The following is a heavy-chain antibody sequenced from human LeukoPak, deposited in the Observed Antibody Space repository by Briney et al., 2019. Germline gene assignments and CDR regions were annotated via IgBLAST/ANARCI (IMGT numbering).Heavy chain of an antibody. V-gene: IGHV4-59*01. J-gene: IGHJ4*02. Sequence: SETLSLTYTVSGDSIISYFWNWIRQPPGKGLEWIGSIYYSGSTNYNPSLKGRVTISLDTSKNQFSLRLNSVTPADTAVYYCARGGYNSAPFDYWGQGTLVPVYS. CDR1: GDSIISYF. CDR2: IYYSGST. CDR3: ARGGYNSAPFDY. D-gene: IGHD6-25*01.